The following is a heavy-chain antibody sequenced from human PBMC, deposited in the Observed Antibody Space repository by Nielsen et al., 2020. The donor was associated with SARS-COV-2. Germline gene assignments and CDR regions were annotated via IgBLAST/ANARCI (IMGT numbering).Heavy chain of an antibody. CDR3: ARGLEEYCSGGSCYSFEYFQH. J-gene: IGHJ1*01. V-gene: IGHV3-48*03. CDR2: ISSSGSTI. D-gene: IGHD2-15*01. Sequence: WIRQPPGKGLEWVSYISSSGSTIYYADSVKGRFTISRDNAKNSLYLQMNSLRAEDTAVYYCARGLEEYCSGGSCYSFEYFQHWGQGTLVTVSS.